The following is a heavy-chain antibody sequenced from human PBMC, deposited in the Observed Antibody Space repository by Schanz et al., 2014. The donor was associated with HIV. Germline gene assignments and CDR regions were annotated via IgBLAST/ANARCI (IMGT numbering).Heavy chain of an antibody. Sequence: EVQLVESGGGLLQPGRSLRLSCAASGFIFNDFAMHWVRQAPGKGLEWVSTISWNSGSIAYADSVKGRFTISRDNAKNSLYLQMNSLRAKDTAFYYCAKDWARTAGYCFHYWGQGTLVTVSS. CDR2: ISWNSGSI. CDR1: GFIFNDFA. D-gene: IGHD3-9*01. V-gene: IGHV3-9*01. J-gene: IGHJ4*02. CDR3: AKDWARTAGYCFHY.